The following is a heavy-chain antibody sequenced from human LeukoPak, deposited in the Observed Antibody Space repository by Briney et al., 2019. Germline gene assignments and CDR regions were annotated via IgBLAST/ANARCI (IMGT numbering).Heavy chain of an antibody. CDR2: IKDGGTTT. D-gene: IGHD5-24*01. CDR3: TTIRPGY. J-gene: IGHJ4*02. Sequence: GGSLRLSCAASGFTFSSYWIHWVRHVPKKGLVWVSRIKDGGTTTDYADSVKGRFTISRDDAKNTLYLQRNSLRAEDTAVYYCTTIRPGYWGRGTLVTVSS. CDR1: GFTFSSYW. V-gene: IGHV3-74*01.